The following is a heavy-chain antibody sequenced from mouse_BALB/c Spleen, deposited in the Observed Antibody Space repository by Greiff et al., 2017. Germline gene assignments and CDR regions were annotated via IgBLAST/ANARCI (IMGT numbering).Heavy chain of an antibody. CDR3: AREWFAY. Sequence: EVQLQESGPDLVKPSQSLSLTCTVTGYSITSGYSWYWIRQFPGNKLEWMGYIHYSGSTNYNPSLKSRISITRDTSKNQFFLQLNSVTTEDTATYYCAREWFAYWGQGTLVTVSA. CDR1: GYSITSGYS. CDR2: IHYSGST. J-gene: IGHJ3*01. V-gene: IGHV3-1*02.